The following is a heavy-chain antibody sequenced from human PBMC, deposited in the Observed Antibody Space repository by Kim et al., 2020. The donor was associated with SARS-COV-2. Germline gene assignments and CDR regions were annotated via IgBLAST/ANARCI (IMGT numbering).Heavy chain of an antibody. CDR1: GFTFSSYA. D-gene: IGHD3-10*01. CDR2: IIGSGGST. V-gene: IGHV3-23*01. CDR3: AKDPMGFGGVFNY. J-gene: IGHJ4*02. Sequence: GGSLRLSCAASGFTFSSYAMSWVRQVPGKGLEWVSAIIGSGGSTYYADSVKGRFTISRDNSKNTLYLQMNSLRAEDPAVYYCAKDPMGFGGVFNYWGKGTLVTVSS.